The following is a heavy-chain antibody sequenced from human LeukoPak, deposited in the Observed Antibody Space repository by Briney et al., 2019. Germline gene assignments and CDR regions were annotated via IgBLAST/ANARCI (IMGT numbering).Heavy chain of an antibody. V-gene: IGHV3-7*01. J-gene: IGHJ4*02. CDR1: GFSFSNYW. Sequence: GGSLRLSCAASGFSFSNYWMTWVRQAPGRGLEWVGNINQDESEKNYVDSVKGRFTISRDNSKNTLYLQMGSLRTEDMAVYYCARVGSSSHLDYWGQGTLVTVSS. D-gene: IGHD6-6*01. CDR2: INQDESEK. CDR3: ARVGSSSHLDY.